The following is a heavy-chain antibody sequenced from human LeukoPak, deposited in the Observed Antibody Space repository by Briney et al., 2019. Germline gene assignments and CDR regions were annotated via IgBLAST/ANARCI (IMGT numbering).Heavy chain of an antibody. J-gene: IGHJ3*02. CDR3: AKDLILYCSSASCYGEHAFDI. CDR2: ISSSSSTI. Sequence: GGSLRLSCAASGFTFSTYSMNWVRQAPGKGLEWVSYISSSSSTIYCADSVKGRFTISRDNSKNTLSLQMNSLRAEDTAVYFCAKDLILYCSSASCYGEHAFDIWGQGTMVTVSS. V-gene: IGHV3-48*01. D-gene: IGHD2-2*01. CDR1: GFTFSTYS.